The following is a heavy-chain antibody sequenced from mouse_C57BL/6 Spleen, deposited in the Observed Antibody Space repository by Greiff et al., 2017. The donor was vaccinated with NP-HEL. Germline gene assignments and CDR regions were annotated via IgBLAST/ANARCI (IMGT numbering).Heavy chain of an antibody. J-gene: IGHJ2*01. CDR1: GFNIKDYY. CDR3: TLYYGNSEDYFDC. V-gene: IGHV14-1*01. Sequence: VQLQQSGAELVRPGASVKLSCTASGFNIKDYYMHWVKQRPEQGLEWIGRIDPEDGDTEYAPKFQGKATMTADTSSNTAYLQLSSLTSEDTAVYYCTLYYGNSEDYFDCGGQGTTLTVSS. CDR2: IDPEDGDT. D-gene: IGHD2-1*01.